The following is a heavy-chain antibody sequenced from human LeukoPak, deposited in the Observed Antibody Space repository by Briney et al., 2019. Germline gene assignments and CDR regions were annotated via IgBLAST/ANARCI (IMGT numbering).Heavy chain of an antibody. J-gene: IGHJ4*02. CDR3: AKDWIPED. CDR2: ISGSGDNQ. Sequence: GASLRLSCAVSGFTFRGYAMTWVRQAPGKGLEWVALISGSGDNQYYADAVKGRFTISRDNSKNTLSLQMSSLRVEDTAVYYCAKDWIPEDWGQGTLVTVSS. D-gene: IGHD5-18*01. CDR1: GFTFRGYA. V-gene: IGHV3-23*01.